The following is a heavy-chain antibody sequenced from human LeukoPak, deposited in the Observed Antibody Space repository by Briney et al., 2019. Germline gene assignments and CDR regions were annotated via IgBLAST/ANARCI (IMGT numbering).Heavy chain of an antibody. J-gene: IGHJ4*02. V-gene: IGHV3-23*01. CDR3: AKDQGSGWYRIFDY. Sequence: GGSLRLSCAASGFTFSSYAMSWVRQAPGKGLEWVSAISGSGGSTYYADSVKGRFTISRDNSKNTLYPQMNSLRAEDTAVYYCAKDQGSGWYRIFDYWGQGTLVTVSS. D-gene: IGHD6-19*01. CDR1: GFTFSSYA. CDR2: ISGSGGST.